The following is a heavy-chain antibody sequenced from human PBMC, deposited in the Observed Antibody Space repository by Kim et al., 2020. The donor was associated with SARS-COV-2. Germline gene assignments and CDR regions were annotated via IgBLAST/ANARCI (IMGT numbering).Heavy chain of an antibody. J-gene: IGHJ4*02. D-gene: IGHD1-1*01. CDR3: AKEVWASGQDY. Sequence: GGSLRLSCVVSGFLITDYSIHWVRQAPGQGLEWLSVISRDAKAVNYADTVRGRFAMSRDISKNTVYLHLNTLRSEDTAVYYCAKEVWASGQDYWGQGTLV. V-gene: IGHV3-30*18. CDR2: ISRDAKAV. CDR1: GFLITDYS.